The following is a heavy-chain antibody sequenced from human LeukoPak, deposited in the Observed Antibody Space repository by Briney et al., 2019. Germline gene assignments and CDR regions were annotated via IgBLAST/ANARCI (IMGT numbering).Heavy chain of an antibody. Sequence: SVKVSCKASGGTFSSYAISWVRQAPGQGLEWMGGIIPIFGTANYAQKFQGRVTITADESTSTAYMELSSLRSEDTAVYYCATSITMVRTLVNYYYGMDVWDKGTTVTVSS. J-gene: IGHJ6*04. V-gene: IGHV1-69*01. CDR1: GGTFSSYA. CDR3: ATSITMVRTLVNYYYGMDV. CDR2: IIPIFGTA. D-gene: IGHD3-10*01.